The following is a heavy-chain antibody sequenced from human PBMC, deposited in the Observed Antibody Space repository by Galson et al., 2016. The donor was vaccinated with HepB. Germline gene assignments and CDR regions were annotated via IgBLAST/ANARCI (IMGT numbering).Heavy chain of an antibody. D-gene: IGHD6-19*01. J-gene: IGHJ3*02. CDR3: AKISLGGYSSGWGGSFDI. CDR1: GFTFSSYA. V-gene: IGHV3-30*04. CDR2: ISYDGSNK. Sequence: SLRLSCAASGFTFSSYAMHWVRQAPGKGLEWVAVISYDGSNKYYADSVKGRFTISRDNSKNTLYLQMNSLRAEDTAIYYCAKISLGGYSSGWGGSFDIWGQVTKVTVSS.